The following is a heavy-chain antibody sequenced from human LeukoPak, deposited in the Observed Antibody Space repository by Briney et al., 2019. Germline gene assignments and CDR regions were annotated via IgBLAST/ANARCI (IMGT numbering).Heavy chain of an antibody. Sequence: GGSLRLSCAASGFTFSSYWMSWVRQAPGKGLEWVANIKQDGSEKYYVDSVKGRFTISRDNAKNSLYLQMNSLRAEDTAVYYCAGVGYDILTGYYGYFDYWGQGTLVTVSS. J-gene: IGHJ4*02. D-gene: IGHD3-9*01. CDR2: IKQDGSEK. CDR3: AGVGYDILTGYYGYFDY. CDR1: GFTFSSYW. V-gene: IGHV3-7*03.